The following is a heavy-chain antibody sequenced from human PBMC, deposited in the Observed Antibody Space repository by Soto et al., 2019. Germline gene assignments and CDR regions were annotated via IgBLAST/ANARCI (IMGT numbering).Heavy chain of an antibody. CDR1: GYTFNRYY. D-gene: IGHD2-8*01. CDR2: ISPHTGGT. Sequence: ASVKVSCKASGYTFNRYYMHWVRQAPGPGLEWMGWISPHTGGTTYAQKFQGRVTMTRDTSVSTASMELTRLTSDDTAIYYCARGDSTDCSNGVCSFFYNHDMDVWGQGTTVTVSS. V-gene: IGHV1-2*02. CDR3: ARGDSTDCSNGVCSFFYNHDMDV. J-gene: IGHJ6*02.